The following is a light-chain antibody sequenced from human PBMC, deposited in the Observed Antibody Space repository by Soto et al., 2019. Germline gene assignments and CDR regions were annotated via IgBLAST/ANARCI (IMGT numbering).Light chain of an antibody. Sequence: DIQMTQSPSTLSGSVGDRVTITCRASQTINSWLAWYQQKPGKAPKLLIYKASTIKSGVPARFSGSGSGTDFTLTISSLQPDDFAAYYGQHYNSYSESFGQGTKVESK. V-gene: IGKV1-5*03. CDR3: QHYNSYSES. CDR2: KAS. J-gene: IGKJ1*01. CDR1: QTINSW.